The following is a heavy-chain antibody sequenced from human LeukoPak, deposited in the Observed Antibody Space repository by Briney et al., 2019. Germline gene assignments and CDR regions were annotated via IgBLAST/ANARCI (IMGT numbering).Heavy chain of an antibody. D-gene: IGHD3-10*01. V-gene: IGHV1-46*01. CDR3: ARDPWGYYGSGSNWFDP. CDR2: INPSGGST. J-gene: IGHJ5*02. Sequence: GASVKVSCKASGYTFTSYYMYWVRQAPGQGLEWMGIINPSGGSTSYAQKFQGRVTMTRDTSTSTVYMELSSLRSEDTAVYYCARDPWGYYGSGSNWFDPWGQGTLVTVSS. CDR1: GYTFTSYY.